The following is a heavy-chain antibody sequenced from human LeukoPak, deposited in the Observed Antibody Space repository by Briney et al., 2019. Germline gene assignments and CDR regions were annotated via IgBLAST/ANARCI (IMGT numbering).Heavy chain of an antibody. J-gene: IGHJ4*02. CDR1: GFTFSTFA. CDR2: IFPSGGEI. CDR3: ARDRNLMGATSY. Sequence: GGSLRLSCAASGFTFSTFAMIWVRQPPGKGLEWVSSIFPSGGEIHYADSVRGRFTISRDNSKSTLSLQMNSLRAEDTAIYYCARDRNLMGATSYWGQGTLVTVSS. V-gene: IGHV3-23*01. D-gene: IGHD1-26*01.